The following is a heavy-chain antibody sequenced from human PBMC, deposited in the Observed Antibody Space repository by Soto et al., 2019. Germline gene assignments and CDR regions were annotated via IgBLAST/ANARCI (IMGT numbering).Heavy chain of an antibody. V-gene: IGHV4-59*01. J-gene: IGHJ6*02. CDR1: GGSISSYY. D-gene: IGHD2-15*01. CDR2: IYYSGST. Sequence: SETLSLTCTVSGGSISSYYWSWIRQPPGKGLEWIGYIYYSGSTNYNPSLKSRVTISVDTSKNQFSLKLSSVTAADTAVYYCARGGYCSGGSCSDYYGMDVWGQGTTVTVSS. CDR3: ARGGYCSGGSCSDYYGMDV.